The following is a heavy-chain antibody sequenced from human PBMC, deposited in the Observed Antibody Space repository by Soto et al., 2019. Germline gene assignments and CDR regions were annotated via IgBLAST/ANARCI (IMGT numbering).Heavy chain of an antibody. Sequence: PSETLSLTCTVSGGSISSYYWSWIRQPPRKGLEWIGYIYYSGSTNYNPSLKSRVTISVDTSKNQFSLKLNSVTAADTAVYYCARSIVVDDNWFDPWGQGTLVTVSS. D-gene: IGHD2-21*01. CDR1: GGSISSYY. V-gene: IGHV4-59*08. CDR2: IYYSGST. J-gene: IGHJ5*02. CDR3: ARSIVVDDNWFDP.